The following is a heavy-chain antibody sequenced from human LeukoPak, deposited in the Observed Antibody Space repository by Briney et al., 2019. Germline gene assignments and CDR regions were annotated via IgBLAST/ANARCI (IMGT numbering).Heavy chain of an antibody. CDR1: GGSISTYY. V-gene: IGHV4-59*08. Sequence: SETLSLTCTVSGGSISTYYWSWIRQPPGKRLEWIGYIHYSGSTNYNPSLKSRVTISVDTSKKQFSLKLSSVTAADTAVYYCATLYGSGDYWGQGTLVTVSS. J-gene: IGHJ4*02. CDR2: IHYSGST. D-gene: IGHD3-10*01. CDR3: ATLYGSGDY.